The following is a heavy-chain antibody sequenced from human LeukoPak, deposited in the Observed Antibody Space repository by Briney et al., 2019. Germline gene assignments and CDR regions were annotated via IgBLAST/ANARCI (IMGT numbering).Heavy chain of an antibody. CDR1: GGSFSDYY. Sequence: PSETLSLTCAVYGGSFSDYYWTWIRQPPGKGLEWIGEINPSGSTNYNPSLKSRVTISVDTSKNQFSPILTSVTAADTAIYYCANCTSPCRDWGQGTLVTVSS. V-gene: IGHV4-34*01. D-gene: IGHD2-8*01. CDR3: ANCTSPCRD. CDR2: INPSGST. J-gene: IGHJ1*01.